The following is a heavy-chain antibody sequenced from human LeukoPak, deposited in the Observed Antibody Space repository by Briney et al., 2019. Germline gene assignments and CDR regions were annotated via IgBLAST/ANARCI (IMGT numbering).Heavy chain of an antibody. D-gene: IGHD3-16*01. Sequence: GRSLRLSCAASGFTFSSYGMSWVRQAPGKGLEWVSAISGSGGSTYYADSVKGRFTISRDNSKNTLYLQMNSLRAEDTAVYYCAKEGDYDYVWGSYFFDYWGQGTLVTVSS. CDR3: AKEGDYDYVWGSYFFDY. CDR1: GFTFSSYG. J-gene: IGHJ4*02. CDR2: ISGSGGST. V-gene: IGHV3-23*01.